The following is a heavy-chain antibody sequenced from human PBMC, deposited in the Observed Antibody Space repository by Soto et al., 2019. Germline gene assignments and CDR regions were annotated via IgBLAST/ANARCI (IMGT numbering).Heavy chain of an antibody. V-gene: IGHV1-8*01. Sequence: ASVKVSCKASGYIFTNNDVSWVRQATGQGLEWMGWMNPGSGDAGYAQKFQGRVTMTRNISIATAYMELSSLRADDTAIYYCARMASFGSLNWFDPWGQGTLVTVSS. J-gene: IGHJ5*02. CDR3: ARMASFGSLNWFDP. CDR2: MNPGSGDA. CDR1: GYIFTNND. D-gene: IGHD5-18*01.